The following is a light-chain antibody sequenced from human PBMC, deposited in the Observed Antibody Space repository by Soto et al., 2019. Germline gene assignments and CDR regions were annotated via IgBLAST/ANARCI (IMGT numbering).Light chain of an antibody. Sequence: EIVLTQSPGTLSLSPGERATLSCRASQTIISNYLAWYQQKPGQAPRLLIYGASSRATGIPDRFSGSGSGSASTLTVSRLEPEDSAVYYCQQYGSSPWKFGQGNKVEIK. CDR3: QQYGSSPWK. J-gene: IGKJ1*01. CDR2: GAS. CDR1: QTIISNY. V-gene: IGKV3-20*01.